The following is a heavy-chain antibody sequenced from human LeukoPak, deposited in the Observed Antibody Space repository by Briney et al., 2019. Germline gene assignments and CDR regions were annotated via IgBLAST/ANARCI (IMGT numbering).Heavy chain of an antibody. J-gene: IGHJ5*02. CDR1: GFTFSRYA. Sequence: GGSLRLSCAASGFTFSRYAMHWVRQAPGMGLAWVAVISDDGRNEYYLESVKGRFTISRDNAKNSLYLQMNSLRAEDTAVYYCARALVGSSWYEKITRLNWFDPWGQGTLVTVSS. CDR2: ISDDGRNE. D-gene: IGHD6-13*01. CDR3: ARALVGSSWYEKITRLNWFDP. V-gene: IGHV3-30*04.